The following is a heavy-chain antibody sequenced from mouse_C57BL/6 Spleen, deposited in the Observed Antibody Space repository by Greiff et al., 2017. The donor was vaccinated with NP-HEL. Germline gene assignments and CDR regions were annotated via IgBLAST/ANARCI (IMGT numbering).Heavy chain of an antibody. CDR2: IYPGSGST. V-gene: IGHV1-55*01. J-gene: IGHJ4*01. CDR1: GYTFTSYW. D-gene: IGHD2-3*01. CDR3: AREAIYDGYRGAMDY. Sequence: VQLQQPGAELVKPGASVKMSCKASGYTFTSYWITWVKQRPGQGLEWIGDIYPGSGSTNYNEKFKSKATLTVDTSSSTAYMQLSSLTSEDSAVYYCAREAIYDGYRGAMDYWGQGTSGTVSS.